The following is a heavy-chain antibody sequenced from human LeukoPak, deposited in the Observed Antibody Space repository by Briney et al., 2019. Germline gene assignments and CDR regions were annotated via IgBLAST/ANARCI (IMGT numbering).Heavy chain of an antibody. D-gene: IGHD1-26*01. Sequence: EGSLRLSCSASGFTFSTNSMHWVRQAPGKGLEFVSAITSNGGSTYYADSVKGRFTISRDNSKNTLYLQMSSLRAEDTAVYYCVTVGMTSIWSYLRFDPRGQGTLVSVSS. V-gene: IGHV3-64D*08. J-gene: IGHJ5*02. CDR2: ITSNGGST. CDR1: GFTFSTNS. CDR3: VTVGMTSIWSYLRFDP.